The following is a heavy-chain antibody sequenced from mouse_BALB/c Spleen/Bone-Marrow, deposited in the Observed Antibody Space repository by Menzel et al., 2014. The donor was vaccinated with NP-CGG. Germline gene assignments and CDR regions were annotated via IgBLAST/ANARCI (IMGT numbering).Heavy chain of an antibody. CDR2: ISDGGGYI. CDR3: LDGYYLWFAS. CDR1: GFTFSDYY. V-gene: IGHV5-4*02. Sequence: EVQGVESGGGLVKPGGSLKLSCAASGFTFSDYYMYWVRQTPEKRLEWVATISDGGGYISYKDSVKGRFTISRDNAKNNLYLQMSSLKSEDTAMYYCLDGYYLWFASWGQGTLVTVSA. D-gene: IGHD2-3*01. J-gene: IGHJ3*01.